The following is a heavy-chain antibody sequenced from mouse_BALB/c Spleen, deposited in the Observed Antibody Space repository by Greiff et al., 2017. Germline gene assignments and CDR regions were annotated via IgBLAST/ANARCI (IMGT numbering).Heavy chain of an antibody. CDR2: ILPGSGST. CDR3: AREGGNSYAMDY. CDR1: GYTFSSYW. V-gene: IGHV1-9*01. J-gene: IGHJ4*01. Sequence: QVQLQQSVAELMKPGASVKISCKATGYTFSSYWIEWVKQRPGHGLEWIGEILPGSGSTNYNEKFKGKATFTADTSSNTAYMQLSSLTSEDSAVYYCAREGGNSYAMDYWGQGTSVTVSS. D-gene: IGHD2-1*01.